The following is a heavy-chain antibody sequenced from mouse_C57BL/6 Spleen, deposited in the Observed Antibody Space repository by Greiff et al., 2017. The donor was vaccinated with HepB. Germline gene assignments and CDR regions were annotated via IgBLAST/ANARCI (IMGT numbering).Heavy chain of an antibody. CDR3: ARSEGYDYWYFDV. Sequence: QVQLKQSGAELVKPGASVKMSCKASGYTFTSYWITWVKQRPGQGLEWIGDIYPGSGSTNYNEKFKSKATLTVDTSSSTAYMQLSSLTSEDSAVYYCARSEGYDYWYFDVWGTGTTVTVSS. J-gene: IGHJ1*03. D-gene: IGHD2-3*01. CDR2: IYPGSGST. V-gene: IGHV1-55*01. CDR1: GYTFTSYW.